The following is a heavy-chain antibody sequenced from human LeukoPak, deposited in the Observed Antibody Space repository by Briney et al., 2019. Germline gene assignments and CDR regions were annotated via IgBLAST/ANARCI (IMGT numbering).Heavy chain of an antibody. D-gene: IGHD2-15*01. CDR1: GFTFSSYW. Sequence: GGSLRLSCAASGFTFSSYWMHWVRQAPGKGLVWVSYINTDEGSTTYADSVKGRFTISRDNAKDTLYLQMNSLRVEDTAVYYCARAIVEYSGGFDYWGQGALVTVSS. V-gene: IGHV3-74*01. J-gene: IGHJ4*02. CDR3: ARAIVEYSGGFDY. CDR2: INTDEGST.